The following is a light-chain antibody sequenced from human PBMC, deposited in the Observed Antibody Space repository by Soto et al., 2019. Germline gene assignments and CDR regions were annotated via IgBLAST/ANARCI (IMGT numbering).Light chain of an antibody. V-gene: IGLV1-40*01. CDR2: G. Sequence: QSVLTQPPSVSGAPGQRVTISCTGSSSNIGAGYPVHWYQQLPGTAPKLLVAGNRPSGVPDRFSVSKSGASASLAITGLQAEDEADYYCISYRSRPTSDVFGTGTKLTVL. J-gene: IGLJ1*01. CDR1: SSNIGAGYP. CDR3: ISYRSRPTSDV.